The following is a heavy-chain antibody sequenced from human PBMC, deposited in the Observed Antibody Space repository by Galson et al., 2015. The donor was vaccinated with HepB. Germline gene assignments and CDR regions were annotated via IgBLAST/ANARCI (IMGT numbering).Heavy chain of an antibody. CDR2: IYTSGIT. V-gene: IGHV4-61*02. J-gene: IGHJ2*01. CDR1: GDSISSGSHY. CDR3: ARDMTTFLHWYFDL. D-gene: IGHD2/OR15-2a*01. Sequence: TLSLTCTVSGDSISSGSHYWSWIRQPAGKGLEWIGRIYTSGITHYSPSLRSRVTMSVDTSKNQFSLKLNSVTAADTAVCFCARDMTTFLHWYFDLWGRGTLVTVSS.